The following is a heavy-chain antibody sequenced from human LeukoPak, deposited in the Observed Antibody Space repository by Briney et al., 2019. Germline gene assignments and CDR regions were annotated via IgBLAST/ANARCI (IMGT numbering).Heavy chain of an antibody. Sequence: SETLSLTCTVSSGSINNYWWSWIRQPPGKGLEWIGYVFDSGCTNYNPSLKSRVTISVDTSKKHFSLKLISVTAADTAVYYCARGYSSSWNYFDYWGQGTLVTVSS. CDR2: VFDSGCT. CDR3: ARGYSSSWNYFDY. J-gene: IGHJ4*02. CDR1: SGSINNYW. D-gene: IGHD6-13*01. V-gene: IGHV4-59*01.